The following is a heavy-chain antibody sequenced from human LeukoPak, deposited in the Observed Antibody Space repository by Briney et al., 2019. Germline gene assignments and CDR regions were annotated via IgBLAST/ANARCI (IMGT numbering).Heavy chain of an antibody. CDR3: ARGQGVDTAMVYYFDY. Sequence: SETLSLTCTVSGGSISSGGYYWSWIRQHPGKGLEWIGYIYYSGSTYYNPSLKSRVPISVDTSKNQFSLKLSSVTAADTAVYYCARGQGVDTAMVYYFDYWGQGTLVTVSS. CDR2: IYYSGST. CDR1: GGSISSGGYY. J-gene: IGHJ4*02. D-gene: IGHD5-18*01. V-gene: IGHV4-31*03.